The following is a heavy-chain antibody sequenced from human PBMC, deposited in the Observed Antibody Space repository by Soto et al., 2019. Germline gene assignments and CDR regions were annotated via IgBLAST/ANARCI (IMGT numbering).Heavy chain of an antibody. CDR1: GGPISSYY. V-gene: IGHV4-59*08. J-gene: IGHJ6*03. Sequence: QVQLQESGPGLVKPSETLSLTCTVSGGPISSYYWSWIRQPPGKGMEWIGYIYYSGSTSYNPSLHSRVAISVDTSKNQFSLMLSSVTAADTAVYYCARVRTSLDFYYYYMDVWGKGTTVTVSS. CDR3: ARVRTSLDFYYYYMDV. CDR2: IYYSGST. D-gene: IGHD2-2*01.